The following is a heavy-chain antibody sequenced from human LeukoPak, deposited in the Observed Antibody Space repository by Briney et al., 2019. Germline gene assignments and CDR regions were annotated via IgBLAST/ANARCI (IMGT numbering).Heavy chain of an antibody. CDR3: AKDSRKWAARYSDY. CDR2: ISGSGGST. CDR1: GFTFSSYA. D-gene: IGHD1-1*01. Sequence: AEGSLRLSCAASGFTFSSYAMSWVRQAPGKGLEWVSAISGSGGSTYYADSVKGRFTISRDNSKNTLYLQMNSLRAEDTAVYYCAKDSRKWAARYSDYWGQGTLVTVSS. J-gene: IGHJ4*02. V-gene: IGHV3-23*01.